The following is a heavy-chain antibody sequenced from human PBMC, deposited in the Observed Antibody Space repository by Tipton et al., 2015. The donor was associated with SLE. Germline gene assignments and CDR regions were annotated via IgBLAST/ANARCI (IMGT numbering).Heavy chain of an antibody. CDR2: ISSSGASV. CDR3: ATTRLVGPSDH. D-gene: IGHD3-16*01. J-gene: IGHJ4*02. Sequence: LSLTCTASGLTFSEYYMNWIRQAPGKGLEWVSYISSSGASVHYADSVRGRFTISRDNTDNSLYLQMNSLRVEDTAVYYFATTRLVGPSDHWGQGTLVTVSS. CDR1: GLTFSEYY. V-gene: IGHV3-11*01.